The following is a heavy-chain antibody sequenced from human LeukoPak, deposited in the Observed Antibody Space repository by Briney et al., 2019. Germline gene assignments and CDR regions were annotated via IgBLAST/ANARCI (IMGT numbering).Heavy chain of an antibody. Sequence: GESLKISCKGSGYSFTSYWIGWVRQMPGKGLEWMGIIYPGDSDTRYSPSFQGQVTISADKSVSTAYLQWSSLKASDTAMYYCARSSITMVRGVLSALWFDPWGQGTLVTVSS. J-gene: IGHJ5*02. CDR1: GYSFTSYW. CDR3: ARSSITMVRGVLSALWFDP. V-gene: IGHV5-51*01. CDR2: IYPGDSDT. D-gene: IGHD3-10*01.